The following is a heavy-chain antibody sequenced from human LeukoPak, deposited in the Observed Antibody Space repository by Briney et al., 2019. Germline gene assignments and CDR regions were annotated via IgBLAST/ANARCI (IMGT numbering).Heavy chain of an antibody. V-gene: IGHV3-23*01. CDR3: AKVLRGLAYYGDYRD. D-gene: IGHD4-17*01. CDR2: IGGSGGST. CDR1: GFTFSNYA. J-gene: IGHJ4*02. Sequence: GGSLRLSCAASGFTFSNYAMSWIRQAPGKGLEWVSSIGGSGGSTYYADSVKGRFTISRANSKNTLYMQMNSLRAEDTAVYYCAKVLRGLAYYGDYRDWGQGTLVTVSS.